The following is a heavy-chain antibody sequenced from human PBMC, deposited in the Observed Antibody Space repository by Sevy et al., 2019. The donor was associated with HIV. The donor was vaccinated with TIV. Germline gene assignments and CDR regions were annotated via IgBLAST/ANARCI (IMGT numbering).Heavy chain of an antibody. D-gene: IGHD3-22*01. CDR3: ARGSGRMIVVVTSPNWFDP. J-gene: IGHJ5*02. CDR2: INHSGST. V-gene: IGHV4-34*01. Sequence: SDTLSLTCAVYGGSFSGYYWSWIRQPPGKGLEWIGEINHSGSTNYNPSLKSRVTISVDTSKNQFSLKLSSVTAADTAVYYCARGSGRMIVVVTSPNWFDPWGQGTLVTVSS. CDR1: GGSFSGYY.